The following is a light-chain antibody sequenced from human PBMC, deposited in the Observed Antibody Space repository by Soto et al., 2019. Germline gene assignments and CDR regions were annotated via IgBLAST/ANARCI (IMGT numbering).Light chain of an antibody. CDR2: DTS. CDR3: QQYSNWPPIT. CDR1: QSVSIH. J-gene: IGKJ5*01. V-gene: IGKV3-15*01. Sequence: VMTHARGTLSVSLGERATLSYRASQSVSIHLAWYQQKPGQAPRLLIYDTSTRATGIPARFSGSGSGTEFTLTISSLQSEDFAVYYCQQYSNWPPITFGQGTRLEIK.